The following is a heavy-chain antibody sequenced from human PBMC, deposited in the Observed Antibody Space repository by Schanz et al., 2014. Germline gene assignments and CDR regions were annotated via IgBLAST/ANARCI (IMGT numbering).Heavy chain of an antibody. Sequence: QVQLVQSGAEVRKPGSSVRVSCKASGGTFTSYAFSWVRQAPGQGLEWMGRIIPIVDITNYAQKFLGRVTITADKSTNTPYMELKSLRSADTAVYYCATIGVNDYWRFGLDLWGQGTTVTVSS. CDR3: ATIGVNDYWRFGLDL. CDR2: IIPIVDIT. J-gene: IGHJ6*02. V-gene: IGHV1-69*04. D-gene: IGHD3-16*01. CDR1: GGTFTSYA.